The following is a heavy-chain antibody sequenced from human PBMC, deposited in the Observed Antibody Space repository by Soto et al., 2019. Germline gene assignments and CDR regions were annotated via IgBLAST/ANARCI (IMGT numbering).Heavy chain of an antibody. J-gene: IGHJ4*02. V-gene: IGHV1-3*01. CDR3: ARDFSWFGELIASDY. CDR1: GYTFTSYA. D-gene: IGHD3-10*01. CDR2: INAGNGNT. Sequence: QVQLVQSGAEAKKPGASVKVSCKASGYTFTSYAMHWVRQAPGQRLEWMGWINAGNGNTKYSQKFQGRVTITRDISASTAYMELSSLRSEDTAVYYCARDFSWFGELIASDYWGQGTLVTVSS.